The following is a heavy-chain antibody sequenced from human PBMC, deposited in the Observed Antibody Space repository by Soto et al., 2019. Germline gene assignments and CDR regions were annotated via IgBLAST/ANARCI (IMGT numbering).Heavy chain of an antibody. D-gene: IGHD3-3*01. CDR3: ARDSASRSGYSDY. V-gene: IGHV1-18*04. Sequence: GASVKVSCKASGYSFTSYGINWVRQAPGQGLEWMGWINAYNGIPNYAQKFQGRVTMTTDTSTTTAYMELRSLRPDDTAVYYCARDSASRSGYSDYWGRGTLVTVSS. J-gene: IGHJ4*02. CDR2: INAYNGIP. CDR1: GYSFTSYG.